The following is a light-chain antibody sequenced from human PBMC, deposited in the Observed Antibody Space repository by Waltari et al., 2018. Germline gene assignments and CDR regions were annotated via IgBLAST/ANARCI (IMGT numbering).Light chain of an antibody. J-gene: IGKJ1*01. CDR3: QQYNSYPWT. Sequence: TCRASQSFSSWLAWYQQKPGKAPKLLIYKASTLEGGVPSRFSGSGSGTEFTLTISSLQPDDFATYYCQQYNSYPWTFGQGTKVEIK. V-gene: IGKV1-5*03. CDR2: KAS. CDR1: QSFSSW.